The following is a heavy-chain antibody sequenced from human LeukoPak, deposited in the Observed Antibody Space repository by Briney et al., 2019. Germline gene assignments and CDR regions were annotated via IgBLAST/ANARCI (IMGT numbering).Heavy chain of an antibody. CDR1: GYTFTSYY. CDR3: AREEWELAFDY. Sequence: ASVKVSCKASGYTFTSYYMHWVRQAPGQGLEWMGIINPNGGSTSYAQKFQGRVTMTRDTSTSTVYMELSSLRSEDTAVYYCAREEWELAFDYWGQGTLVTVSS. CDR2: INPNGGST. V-gene: IGHV1-46*01. D-gene: IGHD1-26*01. J-gene: IGHJ4*02.